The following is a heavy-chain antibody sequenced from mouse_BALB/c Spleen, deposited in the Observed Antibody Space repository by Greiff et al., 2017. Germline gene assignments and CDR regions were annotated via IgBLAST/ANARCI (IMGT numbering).Heavy chain of an antibody. D-gene: IGHD1-1*01. V-gene: IGHV8-11*01. CDR2: IWWNDNK. J-gene: IGHJ4*01. CDR3: ARMGYYGSSYAMDY. Sequence: KESGPGILQPSQTLSLTCSFSGFSLSTYGIGVGWIRQPSGKGLEWLAHIWWNDNKYYNTALKSRLTISKDTSNNQVFLKIASVDTADTATYYCARMGYYGSSYAMDYWGQGTSVTVSS. CDR1: GFSLSTYGIG.